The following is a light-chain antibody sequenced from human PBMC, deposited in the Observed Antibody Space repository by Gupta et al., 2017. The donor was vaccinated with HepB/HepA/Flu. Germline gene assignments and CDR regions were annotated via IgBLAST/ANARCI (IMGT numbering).Light chain of an antibody. V-gene: IGLV1-44*01. CDR1: RSNIGSNT. Sequence: QSVLTQPPSASGTPGPGVSISCSGSRSNIGSNTVNWYSQLPGTAPKLLIYSNTQRTSGVPDRFSGSKSGTSASLAISGLQSEDEADYYCAAWDDSLNGWVFGGGTKLTVL. J-gene: IGLJ3*02. CDR2: SNT. CDR3: AAWDDSLNGWV.